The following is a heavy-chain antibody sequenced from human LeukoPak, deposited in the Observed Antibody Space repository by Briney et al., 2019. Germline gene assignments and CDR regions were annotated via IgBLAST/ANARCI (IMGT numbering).Heavy chain of an antibody. CDR1: GFTFSSYS. D-gene: IGHD6-19*01. Sequence: GGSLRLSCAASGFTFSSYSMNSVRQAPGKGLEWVAFLRYDGSNRYYADSVRGRFTISRDNSKNTLYLQMNSLRAEDTAVYYCAKEPTIAVAGTFGFKNRNYYYYGMDVWGQGTTVTVSS. CDR3: AKEPTIAVAGTFGFKNRNYYYYGMDV. V-gene: IGHV3-30*02. J-gene: IGHJ6*02. CDR2: LRYDGSNR.